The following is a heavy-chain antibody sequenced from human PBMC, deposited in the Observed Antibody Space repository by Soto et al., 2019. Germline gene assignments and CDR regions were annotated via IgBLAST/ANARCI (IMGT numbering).Heavy chain of an antibody. CDR3: ARDLHRSGYIVSLGY. CDR2: INPNSGGT. D-gene: IGHD5-12*01. V-gene: IGHV1-2*02. Sequence: GASVKVSCKASGYTFTGYYMHWVRQAPGQGLEWMGWINPNSGGTNYAQKFQGRVTMTRDTSISTAYMELSRLRSDDTAVYYCARDLHRSGYIVSLGYWGQGTLVTVSS. CDR1: GYTFTGYY. J-gene: IGHJ4*02.